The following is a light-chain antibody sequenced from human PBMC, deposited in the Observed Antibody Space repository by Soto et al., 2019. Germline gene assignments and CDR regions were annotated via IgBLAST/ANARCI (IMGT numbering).Light chain of an antibody. CDR2: DAS. CDR3: QQYDKWPPVT. CDR1: QSISTW. Sequence: DIQMTQSPSTLSASVGDRVTITCRASQSISTWLAWYQQKIGKAPKLLIYDASTLESGVPSRFSGSGSGTEFTLTISSLQSEDFAVYYCQQYDKWPPVTFGGGTKVDIK. V-gene: IGKV1-5*01. J-gene: IGKJ4*01.